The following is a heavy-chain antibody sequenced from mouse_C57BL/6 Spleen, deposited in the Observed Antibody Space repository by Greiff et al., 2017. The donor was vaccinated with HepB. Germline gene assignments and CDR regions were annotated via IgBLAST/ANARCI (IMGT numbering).Heavy chain of an antibody. CDR3: ARDGGYEYNWYFDV. Sequence: EVQVVESEGGLVQPGSSMKLSCTASGFTFSDYYMAWVRQVPEKGLEWVANINYDGSSTYYLDSLKSRFIISRDNAKNILYLQMSSLKSEDTATYYCARDGGYEYNWYFDVWGTWTTVTVSS. CDR1: GFTFSDYY. V-gene: IGHV5-16*01. D-gene: IGHD2-4*01. CDR2: INYDGSST. J-gene: IGHJ1*03.